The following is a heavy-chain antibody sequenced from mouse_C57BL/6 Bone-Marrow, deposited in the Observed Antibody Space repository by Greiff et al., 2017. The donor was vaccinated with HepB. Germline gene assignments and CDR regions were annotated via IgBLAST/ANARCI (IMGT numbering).Heavy chain of an antibody. D-gene: IGHD1-1*01. J-gene: IGHJ3*01. V-gene: IGHV5-9*01. CDR2: ISGGGGNT. CDR3: ARHDYGSSYALFAY. Sequence: EVMLVESGGGLVKPGGSLKLSCAASGFTFSSYTMSWVRQTPEKRLEWVATISGGGGNTYYPDSVKGRFTISRDNAKNTLYLQMSSLRSEDTALYYCARHDYGSSYALFAYWGQGTLVTVSA. CDR1: GFTFSSYT.